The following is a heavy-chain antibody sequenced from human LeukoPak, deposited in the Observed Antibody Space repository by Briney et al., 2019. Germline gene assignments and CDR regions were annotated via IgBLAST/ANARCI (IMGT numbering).Heavy chain of an antibody. CDR1: GFTFSSYA. Sequence: GGSLRLSCAASGFTFSSYAMSWVRQAPGGGLEWVSAISGSGDTTYHADSVKGRFTISRDNSENRLSLQMDSLRAEDTAVYFCAKDTTAWWYHRAYMDVWGKGTTVTGSS. D-gene: IGHD2-15*01. J-gene: IGHJ6*03. V-gene: IGHV3-23*01. CDR3: AKDTTAWWYHRAYMDV. CDR2: ISGSGDTT.